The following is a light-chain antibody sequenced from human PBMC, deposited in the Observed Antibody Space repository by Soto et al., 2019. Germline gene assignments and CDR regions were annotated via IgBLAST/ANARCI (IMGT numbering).Light chain of an antibody. CDR2: GAS. CDR1: QSVSST. J-gene: IGKJ1*01. Sequence: EIVMTQSPATLSVSPGERATLSCRASQSVSSTLAWYQQKPGQAPRLLIYGASTRATGIPARFSGSGSGTEFTLTISSLHSEDFAVYYCQQYNDWPQTFGQGTKVEIK. CDR3: QQYNDWPQT. V-gene: IGKV3-15*01.